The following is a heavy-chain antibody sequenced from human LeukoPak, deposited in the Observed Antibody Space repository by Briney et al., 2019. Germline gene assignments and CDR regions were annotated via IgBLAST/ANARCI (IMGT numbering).Heavy chain of an antibody. CDR2: IYYYGST. D-gene: IGHD5-24*01. J-gene: IGHJ5*02. CDR1: GGSISSHY. CDR3: ARMGDGYNANWFDP. V-gene: IGHV4-59*11. Sequence: SETLSLTCTVSGGSISSHYWSWIRQPPGKGLEWIGYIYYYGSTNYNPSLKSRVTISLDTSKNQFSLKLSSVTAADTAIYYCARMGDGYNANWFDPWGQGTLVTVSS.